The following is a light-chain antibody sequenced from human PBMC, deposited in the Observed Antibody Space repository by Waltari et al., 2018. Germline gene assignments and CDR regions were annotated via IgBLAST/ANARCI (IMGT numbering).Light chain of an antibody. Sequence: SSELSQDPTVSVALGQAVNITSPGDSLRRYFVSWYQQKPGKAPGLVSYGQNKRPSGIPDRFSGSRSGNTASLTIAGAEAADEADYYCYSRNSDDFTYVFGTGTKLTVL. CDR1: SLRRYF. V-gene: IGLV3-19*01. CDR2: GQN. J-gene: IGLJ1*01. CDR3: YSRNSDDFTYV.